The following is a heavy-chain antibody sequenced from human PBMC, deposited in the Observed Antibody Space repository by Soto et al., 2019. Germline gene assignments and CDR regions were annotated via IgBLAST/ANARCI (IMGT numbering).Heavy chain of an antibody. CDR1: GFNFSSYV. J-gene: IGHJ4*02. Sequence: QVQLVESGGGVVQPGRSLRLSCAASGFNFSSYVMHWVRQAPGKGLEWVAVIWYDGGNKYYADSVKGRFTISRDNSKNTLYLQMNSLRAEDTAVYYCARDGQSLPRDGLRSSYYFDYWGQGTLVTVSS. D-gene: IGHD6-19*01. CDR2: IWYDGGNK. V-gene: IGHV3-33*01. CDR3: ARDGQSLPRDGLRSSYYFDY.